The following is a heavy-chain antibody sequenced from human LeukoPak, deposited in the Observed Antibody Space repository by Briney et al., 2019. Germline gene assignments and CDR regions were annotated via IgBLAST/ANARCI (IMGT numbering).Heavy chain of an antibody. CDR1: GGSISSSSYY. CDR2: IYYSGST. J-gene: IGHJ6*02. V-gene: IGHV4-39*01. D-gene: IGHD5-18*01. CDR3: ARGRHGDTAMVTFLYYYGMDV. Sequence: SETLSLTCTVSGGSISSSSYYWGWIRQPPGKGLEWIGSIYYSGSTYYNPSLKSRVTISVDTSKNQFSLKLSSVTAADTAVYYCARGRHGDTAMVTFLYYYGMDVWGQGTTVTVSS.